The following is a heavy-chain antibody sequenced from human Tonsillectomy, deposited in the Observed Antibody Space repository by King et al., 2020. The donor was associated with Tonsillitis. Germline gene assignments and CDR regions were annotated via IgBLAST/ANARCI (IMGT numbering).Heavy chain of an antibody. Sequence: VQLVESGGGVVQPGRSLRLSCAASGFTFSSYGMHWVRQAPGKGLEWVAVISYDGNNKYYVDSVKGRFTISRDNSKNTLYLQMNSLSAEDTAVYYCAKDPYRRSYYTGNWFDPWGQGMLVTVSS. CDR1: GFTFSSYG. J-gene: IGHJ5*02. CDR2: ISYDGNNK. V-gene: IGHV3-30*18. CDR3: AKDPYRRSYYTGNWFDP. D-gene: IGHD3-22*01.